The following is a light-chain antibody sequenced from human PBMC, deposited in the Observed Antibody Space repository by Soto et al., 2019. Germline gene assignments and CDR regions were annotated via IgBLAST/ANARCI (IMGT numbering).Light chain of an antibody. CDR3: SSYKSPFPRV. J-gene: IGLJ2*01. CDR2: GVN. V-gene: IGLV2-14*03. Sequence: QSVLTQPASVSGSPGQSITISCTGTNSDVGGDNYVSWYQQYPGKAPKFIIYGVNTRPSGVSTRFSSSQSGNTASLTISGLRAEDEADYYCSSYKSPFPRVFGGGTKLTVL. CDR1: NSDVGGDNY.